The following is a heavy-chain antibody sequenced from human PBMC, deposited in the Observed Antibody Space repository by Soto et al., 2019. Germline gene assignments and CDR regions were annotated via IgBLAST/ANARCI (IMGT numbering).Heavy chain of an antibody. J-gene: IGHJ3*02. V-gene: IGHV3-23*01. CDR2: IGIGGDI. CDR1: GFAFSSYA. CDR3: GTGTTHSVFDI. D-gene: IGHD1-1*01. Sequence: EVQLLESGGGLVQPGGSLRLSCASSGFAFSSYAFSWVRQAPGKGLDWVSSIGIGGDIYYADSVKGRFAISRDNSKNTLFLQMIGLRAEHTAVYYCGTGTTHSVFDIWGHGTMVTVSS.